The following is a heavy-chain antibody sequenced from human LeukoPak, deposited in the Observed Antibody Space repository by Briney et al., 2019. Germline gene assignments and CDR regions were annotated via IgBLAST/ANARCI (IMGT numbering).Heavy chain of an antibody. J-gene: IGHJ6*02. CDR3: TTEAYCGGDCYSRYYYYYGMDV. CDR2: IKSKTDGGTT. CDR1: GFTFSSYG. V-gene: IGHV3-15*01. D-gene: IGHD2-21*02. Sequence: PGGSLRLSCAASGFTFSSYGMHWVRQAPGKGLEWVGRIKSKTDGGTTDYAAPVKGRFTISRDDSKNTLYLQMNSLKTEDTAVYYCTTEAYCGGDCYSRYYYYYGMDVWGQGTTVTVSS.